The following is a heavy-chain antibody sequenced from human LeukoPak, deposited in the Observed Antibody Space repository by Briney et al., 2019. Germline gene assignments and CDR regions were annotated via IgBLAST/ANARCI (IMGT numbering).Heavy chain of an antibody. CDR3: ARRGGYYFDY. CDR2: IYYSGST. D-gene: IGHD3-16*01. CDR1: GGSISSSSYY. V-gene: IGHV4-39*01. J-gene: IGHJ4*02. Sequence: SETLSLTCTVSGGSISSSSYYWGWIRQPLGKGLEWIGSIYYSGSTYYNPSLKSRVTISVDTSKNQFSLKLSSVTAADTAVYYCARRGGYYFDYWGQGTLVTVSS.